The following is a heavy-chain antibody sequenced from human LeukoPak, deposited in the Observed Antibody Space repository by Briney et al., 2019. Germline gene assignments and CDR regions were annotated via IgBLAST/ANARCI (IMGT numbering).Heavy chain of an antibody. CDR3: AKILSGSGWYWFDP. D-gene: IGHD6-19*01. Sequence: PGGSLRLSCAASGFTFNSYAMSWVRQAPGKGLEWVSGISDVGYSTYYADSVEGRFTISRDNSKNTLYLQMNSLRAEDTAVYYCAKILSGSGWYWFDPWGQGTLATVSS. J-gene: IGHJ5*02. CDR1: GFTFNSYA. V-gene: IGHV3-23*01. CDR2: ISDVGYST.